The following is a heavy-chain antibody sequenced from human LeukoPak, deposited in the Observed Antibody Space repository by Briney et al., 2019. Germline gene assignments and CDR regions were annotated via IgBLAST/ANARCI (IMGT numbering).Heavy chain of an antibody. CDR1: GGSISSGSYY. J-gene: IGHJ4*02. V-gene: IGHV4-61*02. Sequence: SQTLSLTCTVSGGSISSGSYYWSWIRQPAGKGLEWIGRIYTSGSTNYNPSLKSRVTISVDTSKNQFSLKLSSVTAADTAVYYCAREVGSYYGAAGGGYYFDYWGQGTLVTVSS. CDR3: AREVGSYYGAAGGGYYFDY. CDR2: IYTSGST. D-gene: IGHD1-26*01.